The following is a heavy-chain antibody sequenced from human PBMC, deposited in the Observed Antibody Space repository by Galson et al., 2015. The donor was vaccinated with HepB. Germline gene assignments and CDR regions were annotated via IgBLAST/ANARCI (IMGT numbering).Heavy chain of an antibody. CDR2: ISTYTGNT. CDR3: AREAVAATLDY. J-gene: IGHJ4*02. V-gene: IGHV1-18*01. CDR1: GYTFTSYS. Sequence: SVKVSCKASGYTFTSYSIDWVRQAPVQALEWMGWISTYTGNTNYAQNFQGSVTMTTDTSTSTVYMELRSLRSDDTAIYYCAREAVAATLDYWGQGTLVTVSS. D-gene: IGHD2-15*01.